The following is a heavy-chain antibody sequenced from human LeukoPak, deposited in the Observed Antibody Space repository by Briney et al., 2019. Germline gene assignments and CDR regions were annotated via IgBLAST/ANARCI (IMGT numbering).Heavy chain of an antibody. CDR3: ARDPYSGGYGAYYYYYMDV. CDR2: INSDGSST. D-gene: IGHD6-19*01. J-gene: IGHJ6*03. CDR1: GFTFSNYW. V-gene: IGHV3-74*01. Sequence: QAGGSLRLSCAASGFTFSNYWMHWVRQAPGKGLVWVSRINSDGSSTSYADSVRGRFTISRDNAENSLYLQMNSLRDEDTAVYYCARDPYSGGYGAYYYYYMDVWGKGTTVTVSS.